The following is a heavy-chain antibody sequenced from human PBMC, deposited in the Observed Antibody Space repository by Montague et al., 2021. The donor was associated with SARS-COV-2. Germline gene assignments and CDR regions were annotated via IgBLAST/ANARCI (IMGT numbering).Heavy chain of an antibody. CDR3: ARGTGISSGWFDY. D-gene: IGHD6-19*01. CDR2: ISYDGSNK. V-gene: IGHV3-30-3*01. Sequence: SLRLSCAASGFAFSSYAMHWVRQAPGKGLEWVAVISYDGSNKYYADSVKGRFTISRDNSKNTLYLQMSSLRAEDTAVYYCARGTGISSGWFDYWGQGTLVTVSS. CDR1: GFAFSSYA. J-gene: IGHJ4*02.